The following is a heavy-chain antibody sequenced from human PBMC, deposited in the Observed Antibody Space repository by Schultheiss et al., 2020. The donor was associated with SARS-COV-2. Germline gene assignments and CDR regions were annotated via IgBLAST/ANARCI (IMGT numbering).Heavy chain of an antibody. CDR2: ISASGALI. CDR1: GFTFSMSA. V-gene: IGHV3-23*01. Sequence: GGSLRLSCAASGFTFSMSAMSWVRQAPGKGPEWVSGISASGALIYYADSVKGRFTISRDNSKNTLYLQMNSLRAEDTAVYYCAKGEYSSSRPRGWYFDLWGRGTLVTVSS. J-gene: IGHJ2*01. D-gene: IGHD6-6*01. CDR3: AKGEYSSSRPRGWYFDL.